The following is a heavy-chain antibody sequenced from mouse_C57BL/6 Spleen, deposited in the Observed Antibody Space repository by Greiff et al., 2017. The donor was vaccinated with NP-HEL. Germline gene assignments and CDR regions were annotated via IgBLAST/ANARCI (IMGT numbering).Heavy chain of an antibody. J-gene: IGHJ3*01. CDR3: TRDGMATRGFAY. Sequence: VQRVESGAELVRPGASVTLSCKASGYTFTDYEMHWVKQTPVHGLEWIGAIDPETGGTAYNQKFKGKAILTADKSSSTAYMELRSLTSEDSAVYYCTRDGMATRGFAYWGQGTLVTVSA. V-gene: IGHV1-15*01. CDR1: GYTFTDYE. D-gene: IGHD2-1*01. CDR2: IDPETGGT.